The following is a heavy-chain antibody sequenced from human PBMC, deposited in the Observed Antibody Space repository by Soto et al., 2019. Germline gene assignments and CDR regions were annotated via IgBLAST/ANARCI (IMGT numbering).Heavy chain of an antibody. CDR1: GFTFSSYA. J-gene: IGHJ4*02. CDR3: AKDEDFWSGYHYDY. D-gene: IGHD3-3*01. V-gene: IGHV3-23*01. CDR2: ISGSGGST. Sequence: PGGSLRLSCAASGFTFSSYAMGWVRQAPGKGLEWVSAISGSGGSTYYADSVKGRFTISRDNSKNTLYLQMNSLRAEDTAVYYCAKDEDFWSGYHYDYWGQGTLVTVSS.